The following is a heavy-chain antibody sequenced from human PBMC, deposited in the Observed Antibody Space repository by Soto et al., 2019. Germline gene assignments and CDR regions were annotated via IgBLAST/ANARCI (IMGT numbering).Heavy chain of an antibody. CDR1: GYTFTGYY. V-gene: IGHV1-2*04. CDR2: INPNSGGT. CDR3: ARNYCTSTRCYSGVDY. Sequence: ASVKVSCKASGYTFTGYYMHWVRQAPGQGLEWMGWINPNSGGTNYAQKFQGWVTMTRDTSISTAYMELSRLRSDDTAVYYCARNYCTSTRCYSGVDYWGQGTLVTVSS. J-gene: IGHJ4*02. D-gene: IGHD2-2*01.